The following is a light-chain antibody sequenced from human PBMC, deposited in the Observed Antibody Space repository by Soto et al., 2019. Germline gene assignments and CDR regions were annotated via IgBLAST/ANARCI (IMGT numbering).Light chain of an antibody. Sequence: DIQMTQSPSSLSESVGDRVTITCRASQGISSYLNWYQQKPGKAPKLLIYAASSLQSGVPSRFSGSGSGTDFTLTISSLQPEDFATYYCQQSYSTPFTFGPGTKVDIK. CDR1: QGISSY. V-gene: IGKV1-39*01. CDR2: AAS. CDR3: QQSYSTPFT. J-gene: IGKJ3*01.